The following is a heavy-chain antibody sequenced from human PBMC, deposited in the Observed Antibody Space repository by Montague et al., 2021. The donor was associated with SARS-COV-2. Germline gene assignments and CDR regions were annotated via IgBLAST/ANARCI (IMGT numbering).Heavy chain of an antibody. D-gene: IGHD2-8*01. J-gene: IGHJ4*02. Sequence: SETLSLTCAVYGGSFSDYYWSWFRQYPGKGLVWFGEMHQSGATNYNPSLKSRATTSVDTPNSQLSLRLNSATAADTAVYYCAGRQGALYHLDIWGQGTLVIVSS. CDR2: MHQSGAT. CDR1: GGSFSDYY. V-gene: IGHV4-34*01. CDR3: AGRQGALYHLDI.